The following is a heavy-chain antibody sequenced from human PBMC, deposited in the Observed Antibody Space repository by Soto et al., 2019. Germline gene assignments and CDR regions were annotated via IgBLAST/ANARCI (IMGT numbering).Heavy chain of an antibody. CDR2: MNPNSGNT. CDR3: ARVKGYDYIWGSYRKPYYFDY. Sequence: ASVKVSCKASGYTFTSYDINWVRQATGQGLEWMGWMNPNSGNTGYAQKFQGRVTMTRNTSISTAYMELSSLRSEDTAVYYCARVKGYDYIWGSYRKPYYFDYWGQGTLVTVSS. D-gene: IGHD3-16*02. V-gene: IGHV1-8*01. J-gene: IGHJ4*02. CDR1: GYTFTSYD.